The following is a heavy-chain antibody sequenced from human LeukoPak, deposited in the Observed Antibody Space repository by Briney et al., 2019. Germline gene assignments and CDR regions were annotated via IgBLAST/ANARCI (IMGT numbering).Heavy chain of an antibody. CDR1: GGSISSYH. V-gene: IGHV4-59*01. Sequence: SETLSLTCTVSGGSISSYHWSWIRQPPGKGLEWIGYIYYSGSTNYNPSLKSRVTISVDTSKNQFSLKLSSVTAADTAVYYCARAKPSDGPFDYWGQGTLVTVSS. D-gene: IGHD1-14*01. J-gene: IGHJ4*02. CDR3: ARAKPSDGPFDY. CDR2: IYYSGST.